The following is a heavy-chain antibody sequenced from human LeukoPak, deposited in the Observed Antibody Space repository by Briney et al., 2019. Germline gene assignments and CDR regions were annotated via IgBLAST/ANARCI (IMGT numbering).Heavy chain of an antibody. J-gene: IGHJ4*02. Sequence: PGGSLRLSCAASGFTFSICAMSWVRQAPGKGLEWVSGISGSGSSTYYADSVKGRFTISRDSSQNTVYLQMNSLRAEDTAIYYCAKADGSYKTLIDYWGQGTLVTVSS. CDR3: AKADGSYKTLIDY. CDR1: GFTFSICA. D-gene: IGHD3-10*01. CDR2: ISGSGSST. V-gene: IGHV3-23*01.